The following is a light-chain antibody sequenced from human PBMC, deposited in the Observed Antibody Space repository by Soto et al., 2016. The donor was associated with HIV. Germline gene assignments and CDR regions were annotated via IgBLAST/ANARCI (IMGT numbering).Light chain of an antibody. V-gene: IGLV3-21*03. CDR3: EVWDDIGDQRV. Sequence: SYELTQPPSVSVAPGKTARVTCGGNNIGDKAVHRFQQKPGQAPVLVVYDDNYRPSGIPERFSSSNSGHTATLTISRVEAGDEADYYCEVWDDIGDQRVFGGGTKVTVV. CDR2: DDN. J-gene: IGLJ2*01. CDR1: NIGDKA.